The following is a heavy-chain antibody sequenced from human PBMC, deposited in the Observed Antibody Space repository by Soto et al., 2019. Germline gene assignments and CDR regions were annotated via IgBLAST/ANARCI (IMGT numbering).Heavy chain of an antibody. CDR3: AKGQKRAGIVVVVAASPFDY. J-gene: IGHJ4*02. V-gene: IGHV3-23*01. D-gene: IGHD2-15*01. CDR2: ISGSGGST. CDR1: GFTFSSYA. Sequence: PGGSLRLSCAASGFTFSSYAMSWVRQAPGKGLEWVSAISGSGGSTYYADSVKGRFTISRDNSKNTLYLQMNSLRAEDTAVYYCAKGQKRAGIVVVVAASPFDYWGQGTLVTVSS.